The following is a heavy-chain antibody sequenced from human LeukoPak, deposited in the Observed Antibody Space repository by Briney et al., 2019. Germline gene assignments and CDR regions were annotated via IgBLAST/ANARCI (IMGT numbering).Heavy chain of an antibody. V-gene: IGHV1-18*01. CDR3: ARATVELELHDAFDI. CDR1: GYTFTSYG. D-gene: IGHD1-7*01. CDR2: ISAYNGNT. Sequence: ASVTVSCKASGYTFTSYGISWVRQAPGQGLEWMGWISAYNGNTNYAQKLQGRVTMTTDTSTSTAYMELRSLRSDDTAVYYWARATVELELHDAFDIWGQGTMVTVSS. J-gene: IGHJ3*02.